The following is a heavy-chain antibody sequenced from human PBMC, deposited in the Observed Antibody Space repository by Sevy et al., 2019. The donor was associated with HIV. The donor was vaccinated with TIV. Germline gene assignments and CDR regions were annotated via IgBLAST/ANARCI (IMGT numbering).Heavy chain of an antibody. CDR2: IKSKTDGGTT. J-gene: IGHJ6*02. CDR1: GFTFSNAW. Sequence: GGSLRLSCAASGFTFSNAWMSWVRQAPGKGLEWVGRIKSKTDGGTTDYAAPEKGRFTISRDDSKNTLYLQMNSLKTGDTAVYYCTTPNHVDCSSTSCYYYYYGMDVWGQGTTVTVSS. CDR3: TTPNHVDCSSTSCYYYYYGMDV. D-gene: IGHD2-2*01. V-gene: IGHV3-15*01.